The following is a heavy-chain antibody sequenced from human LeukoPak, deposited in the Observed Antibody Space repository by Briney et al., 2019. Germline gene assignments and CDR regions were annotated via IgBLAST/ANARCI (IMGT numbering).Heavy chain of an antibody. Sequence: PGGSLRLSCTASGFTFSTYDMHWVRQTPGKGLEWVAVISSDGSTKYYADSVKGRFTISRDNSKNTLYLQMNSLRAEDTAVYYCAKDLSGNYRAYFDYWGQGTLVTVSS. CDR3: AKDLSGNYRAYFDY. V-gene: IGHV3-30*18. CDR1: GFTFSTYD. D-gene: IGHD1-26*01. J-gene: IGHJ4*02. CDR2: ISSDGSTK.